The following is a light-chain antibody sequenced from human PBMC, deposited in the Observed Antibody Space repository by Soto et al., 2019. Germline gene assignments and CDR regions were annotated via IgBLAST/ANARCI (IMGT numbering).Light chain of an antibody. V-gene: IGKV1-5*03. CDR1: QSISRW. Sequence: DIHIPHSPSTLSASVRDRVTITCRASQSISRWFAWYQHKPWKAPKLLIYKASSLESGVPSRFSGSGSGTEFTLTISCLQSDDFATYYCQQYNSYPQTFGEG. J-gene: IGKJ4*01. CDR3: QQYNSYPQT. CDR2: KAS.